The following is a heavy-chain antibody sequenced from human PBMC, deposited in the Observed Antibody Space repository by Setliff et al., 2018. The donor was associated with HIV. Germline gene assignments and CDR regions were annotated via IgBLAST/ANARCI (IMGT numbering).Heavy chain of an antibody. CDR2: VYYTGST. D-gene: IGHD6-19*01. Sequence: SETLSLTCTVSDGSISRTSYYWGWIRQPPGRGLEWIGSVYYTGSTYYNPSLKGRVTISVDTSKNQFSLRLSSVTAADTAVYYCIIAYSSGWLAPMGFDSWGQGTLVTVSS. J-gene: IGHJ4*02. CDR1: DGSISRTSYY. CDR3: IIAYSSGWLAPMGFDS. V-gene: IGHV4-39*01.